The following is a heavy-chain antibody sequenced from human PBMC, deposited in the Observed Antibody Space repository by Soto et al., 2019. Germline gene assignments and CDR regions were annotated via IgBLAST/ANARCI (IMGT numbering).Heavy chain of an antibody. CDR3: AEDRPSGSRPYYYGMDV. Sequence: QVQLVESGGGVVQPGRSLRLSCAASGFTFSSYGMHWVRQAPGKGLEWVAVISYDGSNKYYADSVKGRFTISRDNSKNTLYLQMNSLRAEDTAVYYCAEDRPSGSRPYYYGMDVWGQGTTVTVSS. J-gene: IGHJ6*02. CDR1: GFTFSSYG. D-gene: IGHD1-26*01. V-gene: IGHV3-30*18. CDR2: ISYDGSNK.